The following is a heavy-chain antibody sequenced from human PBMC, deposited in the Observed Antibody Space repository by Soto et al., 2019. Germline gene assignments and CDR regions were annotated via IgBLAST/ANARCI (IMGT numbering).Heavy chain of an antibody. D-gene: IGHD5-18*01. V-gene: IGHV4-61*08. CDR2: IYYSGST. CDR3: ARFRVHVDTAMANFDY. Sequence: PLETLPLTCTVSGGSISSGGYYWSWIRQHPGKGLEWIGYIYYSGSTNYNPSLKSRVTISVDTSKNQFSLKLSSVTAADTAVYYCARFRVHVDTAMANFDYWGQGTLLTVSS. CDR1: GGSISSGGYY. J-gene: IGHJ4*02.